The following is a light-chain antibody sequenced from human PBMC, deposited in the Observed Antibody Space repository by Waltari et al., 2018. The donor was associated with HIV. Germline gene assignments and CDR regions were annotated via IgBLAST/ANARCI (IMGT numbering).Light chain of an antibody. CDR1: SSNIGRNT. J-gene: IGLJ3*02. CDR2: ANN. Sequence: SGTPGQRVTISCSGSSSNIGRNTVNWYQQLPGTAPKLLIYANNKRPSGVSDRFSGSKSGTSASLAISGLQSEDEADYYCAAWDDSLVAWVFGGGTKLTVL. V-gene: IGLV1-44*01. CDR3: AAWDDSLVAWV.